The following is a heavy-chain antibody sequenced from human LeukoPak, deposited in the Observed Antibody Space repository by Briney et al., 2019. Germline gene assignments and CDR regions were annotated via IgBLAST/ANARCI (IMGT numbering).Heavy chain of an antibody. CDR2: INPNSGGT. CDR1: GYTFTDYY. Sequence: GASVKVSFTASGYTFTDYYMHWVRQAPGQGLEWMGWINPNSGGTNYAQKFQGRVTMTRDTSISTAYMELSRLRSDATAVYYCARDPRYCTNGVCPQAFDYWGQGTLVTVSS. CDR3: ARDPRYCTNGVCPQAFDY. D-gene: IGHD2-8*01. J-gene: IGHJ4*02. V-gene: IGHV1-2*02.